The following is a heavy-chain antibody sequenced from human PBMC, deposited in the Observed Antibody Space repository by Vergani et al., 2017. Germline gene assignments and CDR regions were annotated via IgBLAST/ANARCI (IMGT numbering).Heavy chain of an antibody. CDR1: GYTFSNHY. J-gene: IGHJ4*02. V-gene: IGHV1-46*03. CDR3: ARGDYGILTGYRY. CDR2: INPSGGHT. D-gene: IGHD3-9*01. Sequence: QVQVVQSGAEVKKSGASVKVSCKTSGYTFSNHYMHWVRQAPGQGLEWMGIINPSGGHTNYAQKFQGRVTMTRDTSTSTVYMELSSLGSEDTAIYYCARGDYGILTGYRYWGQGTLVTVSA.